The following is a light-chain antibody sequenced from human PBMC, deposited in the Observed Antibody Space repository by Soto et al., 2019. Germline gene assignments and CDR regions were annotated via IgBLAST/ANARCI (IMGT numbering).Light chain of an antibody. CDR1: QSISTS. Sequence: DIQMTQSPSSLSASIGDRVTITCRASQSISTSLNWYEQKPGKAPNLLIYGASTLQSGVPSRFSGGGSGTYFTLTISGLQPEDFGSYDCQQSYTSPVTFGGGTKVEIK. J-gene: IGKJ4*01. CDR2: GAS. CDR3: QQSYTSPVT. V-gene: IGKV1-39*01.